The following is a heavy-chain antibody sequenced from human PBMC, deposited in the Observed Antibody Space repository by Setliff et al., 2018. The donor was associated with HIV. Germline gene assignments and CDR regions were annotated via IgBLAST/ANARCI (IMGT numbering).Heavy chain of an antibody. Sequence: PGGSLRLSCAASGFIFSSCSMNWVRQAPGKGLEWVSYISRGGDIQYGDSVKGRFTISRDNAKNSLYLQMNSLRAKDTAVYYCARVDGDCYLNYWGLGTLVTVSS. CDR2: ISRGGDI. J-gene: IGHJ4*02. CDR3: ARVDGDCYLNY. D-gene: IGHD2-21*02. V-gene: IGHV3-21*05. CDR1: GFIFSSCS.